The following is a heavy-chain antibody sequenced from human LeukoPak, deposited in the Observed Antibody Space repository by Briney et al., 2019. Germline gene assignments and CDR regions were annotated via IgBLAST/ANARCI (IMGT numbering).Heavy chain of an antibody. Sequence: PSETLSLTGAVYGGSFSGYYWSWIRQPPGKGLEWIGEINHSGSTNYNPSLKSRVTISVDTSKNQFSLKLSSVTAADTAVYYCARVVYSSGWTFDYWGQGTLVTVSS. D-gene: IGHD6-19*01. CDR2: INHSGST. J-gene: IGHJ4*02. CDR1: GGSFSGYY. CDR3: ARVVYSSGWTFDY. V-gene: IGHV4-34*01.